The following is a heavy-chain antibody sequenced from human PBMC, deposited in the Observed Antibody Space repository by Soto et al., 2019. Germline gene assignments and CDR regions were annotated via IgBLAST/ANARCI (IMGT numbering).Heavy chain of an antibody. CDR1: GASIYTYY. V-gene: IGHV4-59*01. CDR3: ARVNSSSWYRWFDP. Sequence: SETLSLTCNVSGASIYTYYWNWIRQSPGKGLEWIGYISDGGSTNYNPSLKSRVTISVDTSKNQFSLKLSSVTAADTAVYYCARVNSSSWYRWFDPWGQGTLVTVSS. CDR2: ISDGGST. D-gene: IGHD6-13*01. J-gene: IGHJ5*02.